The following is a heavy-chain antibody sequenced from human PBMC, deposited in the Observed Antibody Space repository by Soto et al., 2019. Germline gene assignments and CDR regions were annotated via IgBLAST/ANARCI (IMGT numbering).Heavy chain of an antibody. J-gene: IGHJ4*02. CDR3: ARDSSSTPFDY. D-gene: IGHD6-6*01. CDR1: GFTFSNYS. V-gene: IGHV3-30*04. Sequence: QVQLVESAGGVVQPGRSLRLSCSASGFTFSNYSMHWVRQAPAKGLEWVAVISDDGNNNFYADSVKGRFTISRDNSRNTLYLQMNSLRPEDTAVYHCARDSSSTPFDYWGQGTLVTVSS. CDR2: ISDDGNNN.